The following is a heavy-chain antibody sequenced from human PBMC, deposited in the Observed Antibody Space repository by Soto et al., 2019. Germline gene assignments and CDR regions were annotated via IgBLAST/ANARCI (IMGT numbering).Heavy chain of an antibody. CDR1: GGSISSGGYY. J-gene: IGHJ4*02. CDR2: IYYSGST. D-gene: IGHD2-15*01. V-gene: IGHV4-31*03. CDR3: ARGDCSGGSCNFDY. Sequence: QVQLQESGPGLVKPSQTLSLTCTVSGGSISSGGYYWSWIRQHPGKGLEWLGYIYYSGSTYYNPSLKSRVTISVDTSKNQFSRKLSSVTAADTAVYYCARGDCSGGSCNFDYWGQGTLVTVSS.